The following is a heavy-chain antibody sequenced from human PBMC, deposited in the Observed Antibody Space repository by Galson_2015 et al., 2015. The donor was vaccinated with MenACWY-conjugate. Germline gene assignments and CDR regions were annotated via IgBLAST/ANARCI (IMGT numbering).Heavy chain of an antibody. J-gene: IGHJ4*02. CDR1: GFTFSTYW. Sequence: SLRLSCAASGFTFSTYWMTWVRQAPGKGLEWVANIMPDGSETYYVDSVKGRFTISRDNAKNSLYLQMKSLRDEDTAVYYCARDLGHTFGSENVWGYWGRGTLVTVSS. V-gene: IGHV3-7*01. CDR3: ARDLGHTFGSENVWGY. CDR2: IMPDGSET. D-gene: IGHD3-16*01.